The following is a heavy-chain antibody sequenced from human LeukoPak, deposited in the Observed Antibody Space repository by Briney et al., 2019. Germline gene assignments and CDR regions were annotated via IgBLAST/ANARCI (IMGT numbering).Heavy chain of an antibody. Sequence: GGSLRPSCVASGFTFSRYWMTWVRQAPGKGLEWVANIKQDASEKYYVDSVKGRFTISRDNAKKSLFLQMNSLRVEDTAVYYCARDGGTAGEFDYWGQGTLVTVSS. V-gene: IGHV3-7*05. CDR1: GFTFSRYW. CDR3: ARDGGTAGEFDY. D-gene: IGHD2-15*01. J-gene: IGHJ4*02. CDR2: IKQDASEK.